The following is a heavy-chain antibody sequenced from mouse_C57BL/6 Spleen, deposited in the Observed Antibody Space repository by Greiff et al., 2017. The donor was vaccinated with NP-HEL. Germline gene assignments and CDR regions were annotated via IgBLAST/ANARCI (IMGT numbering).Heavy chain of an antibody. J-gene: IGHJ1*03. CDR3: ARDGNYWYFDV. CDR1: GFTFSDYG. Sequence: EVKVVESGGGLVKPGGSLKLSCAASGFTFSDYGMHWVRQAPEKGLEWVAYISSGSSTIYYADTVKGRFTISRDNAENTLFLQMTSLRSEDTAMYYCARDGNYWYFDVWGTGTTVTVSS. D-gene: IGHD2-1*01. V-gene: IGHV5-17*01. CDR2: ISSGSSTI.